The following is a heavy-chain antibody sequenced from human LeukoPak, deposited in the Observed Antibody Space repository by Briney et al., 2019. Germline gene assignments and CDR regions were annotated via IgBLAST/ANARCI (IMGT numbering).Heavy chain of an antibody. D-gene: IGHD3-22*01. CDR3: ARVIVDYYGMDV. V-gene: IGHV3-7*01. Sequence: GGSLRLSCAASGFTFSNYALSWVRQAPGKGLEWVANIKQDGSEKYYVDSVKGRFTISRDNAKNSLHLQMNSLRAEDTAVYYCARVIVDYYGMDVWGQGTTVTVSS. CDR1: GFTFSNYA. J-gene: IGHJ6*02. CDR2: IKQDGSEK.